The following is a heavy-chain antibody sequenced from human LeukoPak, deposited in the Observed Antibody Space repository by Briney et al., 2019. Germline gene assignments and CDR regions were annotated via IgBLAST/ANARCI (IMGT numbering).Heavy chain of an antibody. Sequence: PGGALRHSCAAPGFTFSNAWRSWVRQARGKGQEWVGRIKSKTDRGTTDSAAPVKGRFTISRDDSKNTLYLQMNSLKTEDTAVYYCTTDQGDYYGSGSYHYYYYGMDVWGKGTTVTVSS. CDR3: TTDQGDYYGSGSYHYYYYGMDV. CDR1: GFTFSNAW. CDR2: IKSKTDRGTT. V-gene: IGHV3-15*01. D-gene: IGHD3-10*01. J-gene: IGHJ6*04.